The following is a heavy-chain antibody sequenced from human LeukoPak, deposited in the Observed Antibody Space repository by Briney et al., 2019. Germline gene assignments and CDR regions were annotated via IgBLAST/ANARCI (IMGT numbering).Heavy chain of an antibody. CDR3: AREGYYGAFDI. J-gene: IGHJ3*02. V-gene: IGHV3-48*02. CDR2: IGANSAI. D-gene: IGHD3-10*01. CDR1: GFTFSDYS. Sequence: GGSLRLSCAASGFTFSDYSMNWVREAPGKGLEWVSYIGANSAIYYADSVKGRFTISRDNARNSLSLQVNSLRDDDTAVYYCAREGYYGAFDIWGQGTMVTVSS.